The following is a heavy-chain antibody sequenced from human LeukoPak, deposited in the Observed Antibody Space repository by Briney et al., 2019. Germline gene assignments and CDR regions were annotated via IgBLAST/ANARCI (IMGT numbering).Heavy chain of an antibody. J-gene: IGHJ5*02. V-gene: IGHV4-38-2*02. Sequence: SETLSLTCTVSAYSISIGYSWGWIRQPPGKRLEWIGTIYHSGSTYYNPYLKSRVTISVDTSKNQFSLKLTSVTAAGTAVYYCARDGRSDYGDINWFDPWGQGTLVTVSS. CDR3: ARDGRSDYGDINWFDP. CDR1: AYSISIGYS. D-gene: IGHD4-17*01. CDR2: IYHSGST.